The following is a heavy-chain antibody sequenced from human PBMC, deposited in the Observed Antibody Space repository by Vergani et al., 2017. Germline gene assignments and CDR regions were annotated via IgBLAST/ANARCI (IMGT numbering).Heavy chain of an antibody. J-gene: IGHJ3*02. CDR3: ARDCSSTSCYSSFDI. CDR2: ISSSSSYI. V-gene: IGHV3-21*01. CDR1: GFTFSSYS. D-gene: IGHD2-2*01. Sequence: EVQLVESGGGLVKPGGSLRLSCAASGFTFSSYSMNWVRQAPGKGMEWVSSISSSSSYIYYADSVKGRCTISRDNAKNSLYLQMNSLRAEDTAVYYCARDCSSTSCYSSFDIWGQGTMVTVSS.